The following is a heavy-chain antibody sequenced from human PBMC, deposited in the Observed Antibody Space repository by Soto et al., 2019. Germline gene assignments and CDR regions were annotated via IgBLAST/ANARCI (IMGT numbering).Heavy chain of an antibody. Sequence: QVQLQESGPGLVKSSETLSLTCTVSGGSVSSGSYYWSWIRQPPGKGLEWIGYIYYSGSNNYNPSLKSRVTISVDTSKNQFSLKLSSVTAADTAVYYCARSWGDYGDYTSYHGMDVWGQGTTVTVSS. D-gene: IGHD4-17*01. V-gene: IGHV4-61*01. J-gene: IGHJ6*02. CDR2: IYYSGSN. CDR3: ARSWGDYGDYTSYHGMDV. CDR1: GGSVSSGSYY.